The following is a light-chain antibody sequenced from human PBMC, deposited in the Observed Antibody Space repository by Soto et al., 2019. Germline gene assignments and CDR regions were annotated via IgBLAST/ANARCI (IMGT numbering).Light chain of an antibody. J-gene: IGKJ5*01. V-gene: IGKV3-20*01. CDR2: GAS. CDR1: QSVSSNY. Sequence: SVLTQSPGTLSLSPGERATLSCRASQSVSSNYLAWYQQKPGQAPRLLIYGASTRATGIPDRFSGSGSGTDFTLTISRLEPEDSAVYYCQQYGSSPRNFGQGTRLEIK. CDR3: QQYGSSPRN.